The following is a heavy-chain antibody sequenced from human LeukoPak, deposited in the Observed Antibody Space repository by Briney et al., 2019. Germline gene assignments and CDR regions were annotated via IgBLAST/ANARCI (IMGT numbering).Heavy chain of an antibody. CDR3: TANVGSMGWLQLEYYFDY. V-gene: IGHV3-66*01. J-gene: IGHJ4*02. D-gene: IGHD5-24*01. CDR2: IYSGGST. Sequence: GGSLRLSCAASGFTVSSNYMSWVRQAPGKGLEWVSVIYSGGSTYYADSVKGRFTISRDNSKNTLYLQMNSLRAEDTAVYYCTANVGSMGWLQLEYYFDYWGQGTLVTVSS. CDR1: GFTVSSNY.